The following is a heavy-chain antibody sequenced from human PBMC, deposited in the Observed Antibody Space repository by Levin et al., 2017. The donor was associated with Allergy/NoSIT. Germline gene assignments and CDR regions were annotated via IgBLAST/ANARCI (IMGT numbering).Heavy chain of an antibody. D-gene: IGHD6-19*01. CDR1: GFIFSDYS. V-gene: IGHV3-21*01. CDR3: ARAVRGSGWPEYFQH. CDR2: IGSSGRYI. J-gene: IGHJ1*01. Sequence: GGSLRLSCAASGFIFSDYSMNWVRQAPGGGLEWVADIGSSGRYIYYADSVKGRFIISRDNAKNSLFLQMNSLRVDDTAVYYCARAVRGSGWPEYFQHWGQGTLVTVSS.